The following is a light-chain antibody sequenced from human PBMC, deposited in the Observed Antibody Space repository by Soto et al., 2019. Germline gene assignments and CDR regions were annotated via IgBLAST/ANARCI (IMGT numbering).Light chain of an antibody. V-gene: IGLV2-23*02. CDR3: CSYAGSSMFV. J-gene: IGLJ2*01. Sequence: QSALTQPASVSGSPGQSITISCTGSSSDVGTYNLVSCYQHHPGKAPKLMISEVVKRPSGVSNRFSGSKSGNTASLTISGLQAEYEADYYCCSYAGSSMFVFGGGTKLTVL. CDR2: EVV. CDR1: SSDVGTYNL.